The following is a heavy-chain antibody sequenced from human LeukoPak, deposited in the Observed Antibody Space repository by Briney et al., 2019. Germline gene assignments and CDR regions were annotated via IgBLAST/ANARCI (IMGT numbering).Heavy chain of an antibody. J-gene: IGHJ4*02. CDR1: GFTFSSYS. V-gene: IGHV3-7*01. CDR3: ARAGTVTPFDY. CDR2: IKQDGSEK. D-gene: IGHD4-17*01. Sequence: GGSLRLSCAASGFTFSSYSMNWVRQAPGKGLEWVANIKQDGSEKYYVDSVKGRFTISRDNAKNSLYLQMNSLRAEDTAVYYCARAGTVTPFDYWGQGTLVTVSS.